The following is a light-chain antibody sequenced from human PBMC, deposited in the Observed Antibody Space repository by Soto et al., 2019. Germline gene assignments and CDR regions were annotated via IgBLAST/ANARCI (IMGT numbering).Light chain of an antibody. CDR2: DVS. CDR1: SSDVGAYNF. CDR3: TSYTTGGTYD. J-gene: IGLJ1*01. V-gene: IGLV2-14*03. Sequence: QSVLTQPASVSGSPGQSIAISCTGTSSDVGAYNFVSWYQHQPGKATQLMIFDVSNRPSGVSERFSGSKAGNTASLTISGLEAGDEADYYCTSYTTGGTYDFGIGTKVTVL.